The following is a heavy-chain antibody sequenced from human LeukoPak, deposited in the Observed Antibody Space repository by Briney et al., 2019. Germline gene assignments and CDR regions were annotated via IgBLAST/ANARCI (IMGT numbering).Heavy chain of an antibody. Sequence: PGGSLRLSCAASGFTFSSYSMNWVRQAPGKGLEWVSSISSSSSIYYADSVKGRFTISRDNAKNSLYLQMNSLRAEDTAVYYCARGLSGIVVVPAAPAYYYYGMDVWGQGTTVTVSS. J-gene: IGHJ6*02. V-gene: IGHV3-21*01. D-gene: IGHD2-2*01. CDR1: GFTFSSYS. CDR3: ARGLSGIVVVPAAPAYYYYGMDV. CDR2: ISSSSSI.